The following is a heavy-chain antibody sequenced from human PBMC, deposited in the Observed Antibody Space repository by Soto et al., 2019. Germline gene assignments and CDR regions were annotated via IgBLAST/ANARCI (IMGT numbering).Heavy chain of an antibody. CDR2: ISGSGTNT. Sequence: EVQVLDSGGGSVQPGGSLRLSCVASGFTFSNYVMNWVRQAPGKGLEWVSSISGSGTNTYYADSVKGRFTISRDNSKNTVFLQMDSLRAEDTALYFCAKAANKAPYFDYWGQGTLVSVSS. CDR3: AKAANKAPYFDY. J-gene: IGHJ4*02. V-gene: IGHV3-23*01. CDR1: GFTFSNYV.